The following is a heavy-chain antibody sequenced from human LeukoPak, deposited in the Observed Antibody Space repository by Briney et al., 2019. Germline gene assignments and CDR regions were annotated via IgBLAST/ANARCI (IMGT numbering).Heavy chain of an antibody. CDR3: APHSYGSGTPLFDY. CDR2: IKQDGSEK. CDR1: GFMFSRYW. J-gene: IGHJ4*02. Sequence: GGSLRLSCAASGFMFSRYWMSWVRQAPGKGLEWVANIKQDGSEKYYVDSVKGRFTISRDNAKNSLYLQMNSLRAEDAAVYYCAPHSYGSGTPLFDYWGQGTLVIVSS. V-gene: IGHV3-7*01. D-gene: IGHD3-10*01.